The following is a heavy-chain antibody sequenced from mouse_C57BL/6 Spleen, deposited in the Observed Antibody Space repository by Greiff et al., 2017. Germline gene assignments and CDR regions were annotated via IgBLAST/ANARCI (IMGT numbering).Heavy chain of an antibody. CDR2: INPGSGGT. CDR1: GYAFTNYL. V-gene: IGHV1-54*01. CDR3: ARGGYYYGSSYFDV. D-gene: IGHD1-1*01. J-gene: IGHJ1*03. Sequence: QVQLQQSGAELVRPGTSVKVSCKASGYAFTNYLIEWVKQRPGQGLEWIGVINPGSGGTNYNEKFKGKATLTADKSSSTAYMQLSSLTSEDSAVYFCARGGYYYGSSYFDVWGTGTTVTVSS.